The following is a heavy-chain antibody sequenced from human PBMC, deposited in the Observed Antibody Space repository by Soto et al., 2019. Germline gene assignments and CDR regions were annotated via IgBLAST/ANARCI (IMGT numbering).Heavy chain of an antibody. Sequence: QVQLVESGGDVVQPGRSLRLSCAASGSTFSSYDIHWVRQAPIKGLEWVAHISPDGNNAYYADSVKGRFTNARDNPRNTGYLHVNSLRPEDPALYHCVRVPSHGAFDILCQGTLVTVSS. CDR1: GSTFSSYD. CDR2: ISPDGNNA. V-gene: IGHV3-30-3*01. J-gene: IGHJ3*02. CDR3: VRVPSHGAFDI.